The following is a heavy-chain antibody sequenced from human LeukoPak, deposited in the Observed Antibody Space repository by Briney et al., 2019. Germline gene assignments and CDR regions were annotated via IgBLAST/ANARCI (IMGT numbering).Heavy chain of an antibody. J-gene: IGHJ4*02. CDR3: AREGVTKYYFDY. D-gene: IGHD4-11*01. CDR2: IYYSGST. CDR1: GGSISSYY. V-gene: IGHV4-59*01. Sequence: SETLSLTCTVSGGSISSYYWSWIRQPPGKGLEWIGYIYYSGSTDYNPSLKSRVTISVDTSKNRFSLKLSSVTAADTAVYYCAREGVTKYYFDYWGQGTLVTVSS.